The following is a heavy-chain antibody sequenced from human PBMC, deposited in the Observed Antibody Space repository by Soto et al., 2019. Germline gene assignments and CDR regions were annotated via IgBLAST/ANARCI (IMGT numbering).Heavy chain of an antibody. CDR1: GGSISSGDYY. CDR2: IYYSGST. CDR3: AADRDPGGVNWFDP. J-gene: IGHJ5*02. D-gene: IGHD1-26*01. V-gene: IGHV4-30-4*01. Sequence: QVQLQESGPGLVKPSQTLSLTCTVSGGSISSGDYYWSWIRQPPGKGLEWIGYIYYSGSTYFNPSLKSRVTIAVDTSKNQFSLKLSSVTAADTAVYYCAADRDPGGVNWFDPWGQGTLVTVSS.